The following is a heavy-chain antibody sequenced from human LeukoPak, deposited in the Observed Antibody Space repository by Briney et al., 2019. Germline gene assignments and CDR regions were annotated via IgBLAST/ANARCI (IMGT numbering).Heavy chain of an antibody. J-gene: IGHJ4*02. D-gene: IGHD3-22*01. CDR3: TSLSGF. V-gene: IGHV3-73*01. CDR1: GFTFSGSA. CDR2: IRSKAKSYAT. Sequence: GGALTLSCAASGFTFSGSAMHWVRQAAGKGLGGVGRIRSKAKSYATAYAASVKGRFTISRDDSKNTPYLQMNSLKTEDTAVYYCTSLSGFWGQGTLVTVSS.